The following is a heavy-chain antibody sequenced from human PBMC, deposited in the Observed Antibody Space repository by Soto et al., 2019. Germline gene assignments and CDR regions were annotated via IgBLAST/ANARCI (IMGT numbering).Heavy chain of an antibody. D-gene: IGHD3-22*01. CDR2: IYYTGST. V-gene: IGHV4-39*01. Sequence: QLQLQESGPGLVKPSETLSLICTVSGGSISSTIYYWGWIRQPPGKGLEWIGTIYYTGSTYYNPSLKSRVTISVDTSKNQFSLKLSSVTAADTAVYFCARQISMILAAEDYYYYAMDVWGQGTTVTVSS. J-gene: IGHJ6*02. CDR1: GGSISSTIYY. CDR3: ARQISMILAAEDYYYYAMDV.